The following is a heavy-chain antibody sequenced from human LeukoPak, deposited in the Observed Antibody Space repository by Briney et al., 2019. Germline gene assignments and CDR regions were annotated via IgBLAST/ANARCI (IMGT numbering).Heavy chain of an antibody. CDR2: IRSKTDGGTT. CDR3: TTARKMVRGVIPLDY. Sequence: GGSLRLSCAASGFPFSNAWMSWVRQAPGKGLEWVGRIRSKTDGGTTDYAAPVKGRFTISRDDSKNTLYLQMNSQKTGHTAVYSCTTARKMVRGVIPLDYRGQGTLVTVSS. D-gene: IGHD3-10*01. J-gene: IGHJ4*02. CDR1: GFPFSNAW. V-gene: IGHV3-15*01.